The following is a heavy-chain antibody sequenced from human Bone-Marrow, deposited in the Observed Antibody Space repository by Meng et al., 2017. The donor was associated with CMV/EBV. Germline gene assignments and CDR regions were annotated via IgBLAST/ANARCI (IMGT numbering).Heavy chain of an antibody. Sequence: WWRCVRPPPVQVLLWIEDVPPSRAPHSQLSLKRRVTTSLDTSKNQFSLKLSSVTAADTAVYYCARGTLGHCSPTSCFPLDSWGQGTLVTVSS. V-gene: IGHV4/OR15-8*01. J-gene: IGHJ4*02. CDR1: W. CDR3: ARGTLGHCSPTSCFPLDS. D-gene: IGHD2-2*01. CDR2: VPPSRAP.